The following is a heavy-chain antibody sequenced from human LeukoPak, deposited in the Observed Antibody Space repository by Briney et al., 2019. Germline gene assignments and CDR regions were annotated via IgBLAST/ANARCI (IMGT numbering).Heavy chain of an antibody. CDR3: ARKAYSSGWYHFDY. CDR2: IGTAGDT. D-gene: IGHD6-19*01. Sequence: GGSLRLSCAASGFTFSSYDMHWVRQATGKGLEWVSAIGTAGDTYYPGSVKGRFTISRENAKNSLYLQMNSLTAGDTAVYYCARKAYSSGWYHFDYWGQGTLVTVSS. CDR1: GFTFSSYD. J-gene: IGHJ4*02. V-gene: IGHV3-13*01.